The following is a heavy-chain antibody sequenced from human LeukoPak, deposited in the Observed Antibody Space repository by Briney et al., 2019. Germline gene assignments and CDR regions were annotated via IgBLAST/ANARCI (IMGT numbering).Heavy chain of an antibody. CDR1: GGTFSSYA. V-gene: IGHV1-69*05. Sequence: SVKVSCKASGGTFSSYAISWVRQAPGQGLEWMGGIIPIFGTANYAQKFQGRVTMTTDTSTSTAYMELTSLRSDDTAVYYCARALFGNYGRVSFTEFDFWGQGTLVTVSS. CDR3: ARALFGNYGRVSFTEFDF. D-gene: IGHD4-17*01. CDR2: IIPIFGTA. J-gene: IGHJ4*02.